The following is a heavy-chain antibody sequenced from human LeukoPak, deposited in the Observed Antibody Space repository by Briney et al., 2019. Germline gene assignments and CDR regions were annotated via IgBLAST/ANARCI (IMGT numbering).Heavy chain of an antibody. J-gene: IGHJ5*02. CDR2: VYYSGST. CDR1: GGSFSGYY. V-gene: IGHV4-59*08. Sequence: PSETLSLTCAVYGGSFSGYYWSWIRQPPGKGLEWIGYVYYSGSTNYNPSLKSRVTISVDTSKNQFSLKLSSVTAADTAVYYCARLLSVAGRYNWFDPWGQGTLVTVSS. D-gene: IGHD6-19*01. CDR3: ARLLSVAGRYNWFDP.